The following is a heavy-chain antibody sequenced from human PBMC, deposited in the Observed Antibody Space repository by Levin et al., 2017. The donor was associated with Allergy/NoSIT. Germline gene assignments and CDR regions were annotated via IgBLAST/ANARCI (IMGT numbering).Heavy chain of an antibody. D-gene: IGHD3-3*01. CDR1: GYTFTGYY. J-gene: IGHJ6*02. CDR2: INPNSGGT. CDR3: ARDGTRFLEWLPPPYDYYYGMDV. V-gene: IGHV1-2*06. Sequence: ASVKVSCKASGYTFTGYYMHWVRQAPGQGLEWMGRINPNSGGTNYAQKFQGRVTMTRDTSISTAYMELSRLRSDDTAVYYCARDGTRFLEWLPPPYDYYYGMDVWGQGTTVTVSS.